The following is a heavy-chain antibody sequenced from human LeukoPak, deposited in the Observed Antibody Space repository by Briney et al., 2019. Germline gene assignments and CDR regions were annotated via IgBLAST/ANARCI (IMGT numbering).Heavy chain of an antibody. CDR1: GGSISSYY. CDR2: IYSSGST. D-gene: IGHD6-13*01. CDR3: ARAHTSSWYMDY. J-gene: IGHJ4*02. V-gene: IGHV4-59*01. Sequence: PSETLSLTCTVSGGSISSYYWSWIRQPPGKGLEWIGYIYSSGSTNYNPSLKSRVTISLDTSKSQLSLKLNSVTAADTAVYYCARAHTSSWYMDYWGQGTLVTVS.